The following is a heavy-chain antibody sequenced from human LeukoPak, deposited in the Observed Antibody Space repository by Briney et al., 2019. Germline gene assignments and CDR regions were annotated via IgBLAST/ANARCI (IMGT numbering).Heavy chain of an antibody. CDR2: ISYDGSNK. J-gene: IGHJ6*02. CDR3: AKEKNLGDSYGHYYYYGMDV. V-gene: IGHV3-30*18. CDR1: GFTFSSYG. D-gene: IGHD3-10*01. Sequence: GGSLRLSCAASGFTFSSYGMHWVRQAPGKGLEWVAVISYDGSNKYYADSVKGRFTISRDNSKNTLYLQMNSLRAEDTAVYYCAKEKNLGDSYGHYYYYGMDVWGQGTTVTVSS.